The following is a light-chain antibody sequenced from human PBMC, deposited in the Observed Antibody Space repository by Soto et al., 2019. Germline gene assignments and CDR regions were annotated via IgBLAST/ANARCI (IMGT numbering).Light chain of an antibody. CDR1: QSVDNN. Sequence: EIVMTQSPVTLSASPGESATLSCRASQSVDNNLAWYQQKPGQAPRPLIVGSFARATGIPARFSGSGSGTEFTLTITSLQSEDFAVYYCQQYNHWPPITFGQGTRLEIK. CDR2: GSF. CDR3: QQYNHWPPIT. J-gene: IGKJ5*01. V-gene: IGKV3-15*01.